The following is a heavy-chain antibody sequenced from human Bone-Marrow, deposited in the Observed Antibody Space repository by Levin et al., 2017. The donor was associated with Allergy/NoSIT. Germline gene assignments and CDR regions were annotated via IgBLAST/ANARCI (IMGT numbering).Heavy chain of an antibody. CDR3: TTVLIVVLPVALDY. V-gene: IGHV3-15*01. CDR2: IKSKTDGGKT. CDR1: GFSFTNAW. Sequence: GGSLRLSCGASGFSFTNAWMSWVRQAPGKGLEWVGRIKSKTDGGKTEYVAPVKGRFTISRDDSTNTLYLQMNNLKAEDTVVYYCTTVLIVVLPVALDYWGQGALVTVSS. J-gene: IGHJ4*02. D-gene: IGHD2-2*01.